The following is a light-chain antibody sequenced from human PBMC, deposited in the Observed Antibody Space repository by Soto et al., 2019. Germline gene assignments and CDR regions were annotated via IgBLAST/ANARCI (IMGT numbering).Light chain of an antibody. CDR2: DVS. CDR3: SSYTDRSVM. CDR1: SSDVGGYNY. Sequence: QSALTQPASVSGSPGQSITISCTGTSSDVGGYNYVSWYQQLPGKAPKLITYDVSNRPSGISNRFSGSKSGNTASLTISGLQAEDEADYYCSSYTDRSVMFGGGTKLTVL. V-gene: IGLV2-14*03. J-gene: IGLJ3*02.